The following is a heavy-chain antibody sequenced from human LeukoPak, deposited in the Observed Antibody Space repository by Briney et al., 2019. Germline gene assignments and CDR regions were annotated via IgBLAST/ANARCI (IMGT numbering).Heavy chain of an antibody. CDR2: ISAYNGNT. CDR3: ARDQASPGQKLSDY. CDR1: GYTFTSYG. D-gene: IGHD4-11*01. Sequence: ASVKVSCKASGYTFTSYGISWARQAPGQGLEWMGWISAYNGNTNYAQKLQGRVTMTTDTSTSTAYMELRSLRSDDTAVYYCARDQASPGQKLSDYWGQGTLVTVSS. V-gene: IGHV1-18*01. J-gene: IGHJ4*02.